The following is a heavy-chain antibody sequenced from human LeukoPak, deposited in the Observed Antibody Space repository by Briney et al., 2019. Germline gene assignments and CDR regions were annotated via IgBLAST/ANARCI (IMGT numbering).Heavy chain of an antibody. J-gene: IGHJ3*02. CDR3: ASPYYDFWSGYYRDAFDI. V-gene: IGHV4-4*02. CDR1: GGSISSSYW. D-gene: IGHD3-3*01. Sequence: SETLSLTCAVSGGSISSSYWWSWVRQPPGKGLEWIGGVYHSGSTNYNPSLKSRVTISVDKSKNQFSLKLSSVTAADTAVYYCASPYYDFWSGYYRDAFDIWGQGTMVTVSS. CDR2: VYHSGST.